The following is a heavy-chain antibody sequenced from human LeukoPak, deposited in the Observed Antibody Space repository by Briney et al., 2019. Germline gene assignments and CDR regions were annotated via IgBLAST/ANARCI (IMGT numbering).Heavy chain of an antibody. CDR1: GFTFSSYS. J-gene: IGHJ4*02. Sequence: PGGSLRLSCAASGFTFSSYSMNWVRQAPGKGLEWVSSISSSSSYIYYADSVKGRFTISRDNAKNSLYLQMNSLRAEDTALYYCAKDIRPHHPQGSGFDYWGQGTLVTVSS. D-gene: IGHD6-19*01. CDR3: AKDIRPHHPQGSGFDY. CDR2: ISSSSSYI. V-gene: IGHV3-21*04.